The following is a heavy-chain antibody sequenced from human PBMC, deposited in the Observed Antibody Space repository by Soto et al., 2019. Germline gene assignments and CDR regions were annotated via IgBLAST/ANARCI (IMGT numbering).Heavy chain of an antibody. V-gene: IGHV1-8*01. D-gene: IGHD2-2*01. Sequence: QVQLVQSGAEVKKPGASVKVSCKVSGYTFTSYDINWVRQATGQGPEWMGWMSPNSGHTGYAQKFPGRVTMTRDATIPTVYMEMRSLKSKATAFYYCTRGECALSYWGQGSLVTVSS. J-gene: IGHJ4*02. CDR2: MSPNSGHT. CDR1: GYTFTSYD. CDR3: TRGECALSY.